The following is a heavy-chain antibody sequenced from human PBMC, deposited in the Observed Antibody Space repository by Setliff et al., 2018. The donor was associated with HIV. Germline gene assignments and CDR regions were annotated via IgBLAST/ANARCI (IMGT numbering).Heavy chain of an antibody. V-gene: IGHV3-11*04. CDR2: ISSSGSTT. D-gene: IGHD1-26*01. CDR1: GFTFSDYQ. J-gene: IGHJ3*02. CDR3: ARDPGVGSMGQDAFDI. Sequence: PGGSLRLSCVVSGFTFSDYQMNWIRQAPGKGLEWLSYISSSGSTTYYAGSLKGRFTISRDNAKNTLDLQMNSLRAEDTAVYYCARDPGVGSMGQDAFDIWGQGTMVTVSS.